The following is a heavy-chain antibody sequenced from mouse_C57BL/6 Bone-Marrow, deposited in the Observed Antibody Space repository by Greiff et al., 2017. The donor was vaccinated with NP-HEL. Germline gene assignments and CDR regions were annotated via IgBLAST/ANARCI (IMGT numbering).Heavy chain of an antibody. CDR2: IYPRSGNT. V-gene: IGHV1-81*01. Sequence: LEESGAELARPGASVKLSCKASGYTFTSYGISWVKQRTGQGLEWIGEIYPRSGNTYYNEKFKGKATLTADKSSSTAYMELRSLTSEDSAVYFCAKLLRRGFAYWGQGTLVTVSA. D-gene: IGHD2-12*01. CDR3: AKLLRRGFAY. CDR1: GYTFTSYG. J-gene: IGHJ3*01.